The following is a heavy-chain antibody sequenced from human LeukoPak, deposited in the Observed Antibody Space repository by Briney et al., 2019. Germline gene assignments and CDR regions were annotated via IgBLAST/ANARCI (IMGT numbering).Heavy chain of an antibody. CDR1: GYTFTGNY. CDR3: ARDSWELRGETFDY. Sequence: ASVKVSCKASGYTFTGNYMHWVRQAPGQGLEWMGWISAYNGNTNYAQKLQGRVTMTTDTSTSTAYMELRSLRSDDTAVYYCARDSWELRGETFDYWGQGTLVTVSS. D-gene: IGHD1-26*01. J-gene: IGHJ4*02. CDR2: ISAYNGNT. V-gene: IGHV1-18*04.